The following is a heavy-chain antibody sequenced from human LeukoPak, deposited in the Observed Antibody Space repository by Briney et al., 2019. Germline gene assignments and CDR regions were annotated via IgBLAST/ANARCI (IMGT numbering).Heavy chain of an antibody. D-gene: IGHD6-19*01. CDR1: GYTFTSYD. CDR3: TRGGPVAGTHKYFQH. CDR2: MNPNNANT. V-gene: IGHV1-8*01. Sequence: HWASVKVSCKASGYTFTSYDINWVRQATGQGLEWMGWMNPNNANTDYAQKFQGRVTLTRNTSISTAYMELSSLRSEDTAMYYCTRGGPVAGTHKYFQHWGQGTLVTVSS. J-gene: IGHJ1*01.